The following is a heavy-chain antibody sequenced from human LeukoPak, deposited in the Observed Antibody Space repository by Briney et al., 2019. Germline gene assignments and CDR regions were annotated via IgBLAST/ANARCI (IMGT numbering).Heavy chain of an antibody. CDR2: IYYSGST. CDR1: GGSISSGGYS. D-gene: IGHD4-17*01. J-gene: IGHJ4*02. CDR3: ARESVTTVVDY. V-gene: IGHV4-31*03. Sequence: PSETLSLTCTVSGGSISSGGYSWSWIRQHPGKGLEWIGYIYYSGSTYYNPSLKSRVTISVDTSKNQFSLKLSSVTAADTAVYYCARESVTTVVDYWGQGTLVTVSS.